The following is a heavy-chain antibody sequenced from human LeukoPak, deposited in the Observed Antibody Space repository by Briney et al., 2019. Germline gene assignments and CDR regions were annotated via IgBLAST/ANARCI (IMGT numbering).Heavy chain of an antibody. CDR3: ARARGYSGYAYFDY. CDR2: IYYSGST. CDR1: GGSISSYY. D-gene: IGHD5-12*01. Sequence: SETLSLTCTASGGSISSYYWSWIRQPPGKGLEWIGYIYYSGSTNYNPSLKSRVTISVDTSKNQFSLKLSSVTAADTAVHYCARARGYSGYAYFDYWGQGTLVTVSS. J-gene: IGHJ4*02. V-gene: IGHV4-59*01.